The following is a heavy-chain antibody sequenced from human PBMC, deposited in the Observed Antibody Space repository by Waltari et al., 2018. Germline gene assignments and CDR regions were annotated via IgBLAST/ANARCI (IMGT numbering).Heavy chain of an antibody. Sequence: QLQLQESGPGLVKPSETLSLTCTVSGGSISSSSYYWGWIRQPPGKGLEWIGSIYYSASTYYNPSVTSRVTISVDTSKNQFSLKLSSVTAADTAVYYCARHVDCSSTSCYFYYYYYGMDVWGQGTTVTVSS. J-gene: IGHJ6*02. CDR2: IYYSAST. V-gene: IGHV4-39*01. CDR1: GGSISSSSYY. CDR3: ARHVDCSSTSCYFYYYYYGMDV. D-gene: IGHD2-2*01.